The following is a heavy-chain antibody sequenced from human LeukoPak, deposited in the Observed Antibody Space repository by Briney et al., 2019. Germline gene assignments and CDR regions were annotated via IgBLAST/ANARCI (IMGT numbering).Heavy chain of an antibody. CDR2: ISSSSAYI. V-gene: IGHV3-21*01. CDR3: ARDWNYYDMDV. CDR1: GFSFSTYS. Sequence: GGSLRLSCAASGFSFSTYSMNWVRQAPGKGLEWVSSISSSSAYIYYADSVKGRFIISRDNAENSLYLQLNSLRAEDTAVYYCARDWNYYDMDVWGKGTTVTVSS. D-gene: IGHD1-1*01. J-gene: IGHJ6*03.